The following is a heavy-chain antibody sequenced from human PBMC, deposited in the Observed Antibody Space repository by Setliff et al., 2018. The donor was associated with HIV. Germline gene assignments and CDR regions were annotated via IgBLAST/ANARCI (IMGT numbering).Heavy chain of an antibody. D-gene: IGHD2-15*01. CDR3: ARDRGGWELLSI. Sequence: PSETLSLTCAVYGGSFSGYYWSWIRQPPGKGLEWIGEIYHSGSTNYNPSLKSRVTISVDKSKNQFSLKLSSVTAADTAVYYCARDRGGWELLSIWGQGTLVTVSS. CDR2: IYHSGST. V-gene: IGHV4-34*01. CDR1: GGSFSGYY. J-gene: IGHJ4*02.